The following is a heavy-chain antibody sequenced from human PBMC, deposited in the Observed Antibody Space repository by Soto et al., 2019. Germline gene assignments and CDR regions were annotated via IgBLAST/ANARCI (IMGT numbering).Heavy chain of an antibody. CDR2: INRDGSAT. J-gene: IGHJ6*02. V-gene: IGHV3-74*01. Sequence: PGGSLRLSCAASGFTFSNYWMHWVRQAPGKGLVWVSRINRDGSATSYADSVKGRFTISRDNSKNTLYLQMNSLRAEDTAVYYCARDLAVWTGYDFWSGYYTAYYYGMDVWGQGTTVTVSS. D-gene: IGHD3-3*01. CDR1: GFTFSNYW. CDR3: ARDLAVWTGYDFWSGYYTAYYYGMDV.